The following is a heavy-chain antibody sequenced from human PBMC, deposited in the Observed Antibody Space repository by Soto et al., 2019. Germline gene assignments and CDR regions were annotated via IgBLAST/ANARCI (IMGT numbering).Heavy chain of an antibody. J-gene: IGHJ3*02. Sequence: SETLSLTCTVSGGSISSSSYYWGWIRQPPGKGLEWFGRIYYSGSTYYNPSLKSRVTISVDTSKNQFSLKLSSVTAADTAVYYCARVILDAFDIWGQGTMVTVSS. CDR2: IYYSGST. V-gene: IGHV4-39*01. CDR1: GGSISSSSYY. CDR3: ARVILDAFDI.